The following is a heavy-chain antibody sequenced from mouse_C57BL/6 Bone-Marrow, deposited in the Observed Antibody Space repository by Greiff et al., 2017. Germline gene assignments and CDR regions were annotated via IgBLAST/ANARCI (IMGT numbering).Heavy chain of an antibody. D-gene: IGHD4-1*01. CDR3: AGWGLGDY. Sequence: VQLQQPGAELVMPGASVKLSCKASGYTFTSYWMHWVKQRPGQGLEWIGEIDPSDSYTNYNQKFKGKSTLTVDKSSSTAYMQLSSLTSEDSAVYYCAGWGLGDYWGQGTTLTVSS. J-gene: IGHJ2*01. V-gene: IGHV1-69*01. CDR2: IDPSDSYT. CDR1: GYTFTSYW.